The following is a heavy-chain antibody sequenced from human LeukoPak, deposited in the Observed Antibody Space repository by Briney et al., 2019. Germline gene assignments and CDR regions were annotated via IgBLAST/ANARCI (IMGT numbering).Heavy chain of an antibody. CDR1: GGSISSSNW. J-gene: IGHJ3*01. V-gene: IGHV4-4*02. CDR3: ARTLYDSGGYYSYGAFDV. Sequence: SGTLSLTCAVSGGSISSSNWWSWVRQPPGKGLEWIGEISHSGTTNYKPSLKRRVTISVDKSKNQVSLKLSSVTAADTAVYYCARTLYDSGGYYSYGAFDVWGQGTMVTVSS. D-gene: IGHD3-22*01. CDR2: ISHSGTT.